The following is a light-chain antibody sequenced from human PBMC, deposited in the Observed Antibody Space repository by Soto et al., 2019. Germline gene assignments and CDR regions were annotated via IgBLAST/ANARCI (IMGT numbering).Light chain of an antibody. CDR1: SIEVGSFNL. V-gene: IGLV2-23*01. Sequence: QSALTQPPSVSGSPGQSITISCTGTSIEVGSFNLVSWYQQHPGKAPKLMIYEGSKRPSGVSNRFSGSKSGNTASLTISGLQAEDEADYYCCSYAGSSTDVVFGGGTKLTVL. CDR3: CSYAGSSTDVV. J-gene: IGLJ2*01. CDR2: EGS.